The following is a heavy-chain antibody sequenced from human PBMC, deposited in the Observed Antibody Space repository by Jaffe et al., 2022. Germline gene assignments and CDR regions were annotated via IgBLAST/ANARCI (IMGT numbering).Heavy chain of an antibody. CDR3: ARYYQRGFDY. CDR2: AFDSGVT. Sequence: QVQLQESGPGLVKPSETLSLTCTVSGSSISGSDWVWIRQPPGKGLEWIGCAFDSGVTEYNPSLKSRVTISEDMIKNHFSLNLRSVTAADTAVYFCARYYQRGFDYWGQGILVTVSS. V-gene: IGHV4-59*01. J-gene: IGHJ4*02. D-gene: IGHD2-2*01. CDR1: GSSISGSD.